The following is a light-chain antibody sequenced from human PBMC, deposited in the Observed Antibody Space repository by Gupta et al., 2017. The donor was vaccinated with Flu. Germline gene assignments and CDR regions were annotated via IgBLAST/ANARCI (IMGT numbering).Light chain of an antibody. CDR1: QSISSW. CDR2: KAS. J-gene: IGKJ1*01. V-gene: IGKV1-5*03. Sequence: DILMTQSPATLSASVGDRVTITCRASQSISSWLAWYQQKPGRAPILLINKASNLQDGVPSRFSGGGSGTEFTLTITSLQPDDFAVYYCQQENHFPKTFGQGTKVEI. CDR3: QQENHFPKT.